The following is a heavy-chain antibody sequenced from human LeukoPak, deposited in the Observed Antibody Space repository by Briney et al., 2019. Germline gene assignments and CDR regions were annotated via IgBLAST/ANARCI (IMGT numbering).Heavy chain of an antibody. CDR3: VCCSSTSCYGGYYLDY. V-gene: IGHV1-24*01. CDR1: GYTLTELS. CDR2: FDPEDGET. D-gene: IGHD2-2*01. J-gene: IGHJ4*02. Sequence: ASVKVSCKVSGYTLTELSMHWVRQAPGKGLEWMGGFDPEDGETIYAQKFQGRVTMTEDTSTDTAYMELSSLRSEDTAVYYCVCCSSTSCYGGYYLDYWGQGTLVTVSS.